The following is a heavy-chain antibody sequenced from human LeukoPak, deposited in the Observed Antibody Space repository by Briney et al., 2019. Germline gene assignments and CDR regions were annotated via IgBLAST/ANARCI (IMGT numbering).Heavy chain of an antibody. V-gene: IGHV4-59*01. Sequence: SETLSLTCTVSGGSISSYYWSWIRQPPGKGLEGIGYIYYSGSTNYNPSLKSRVTISVDTSKNQFSLKLSPVTAADTAVYYCARGRQGGQLVRYYYYYMDVWGKGTTVTVSS. CDR1: GGSISSYY. J-gene: IGHJ6*03. CDR2: IYYSGST. CDR3: ARGRQGGQLVRYYYYYMDV. D-gene: IGHD6-6*01.